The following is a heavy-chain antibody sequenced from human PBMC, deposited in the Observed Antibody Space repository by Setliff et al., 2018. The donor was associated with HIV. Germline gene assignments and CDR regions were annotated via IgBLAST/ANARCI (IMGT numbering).Heavy chain of an antibody. CDR2: INPNSGGT. CDR1: GYTFTGYY. V-gene: IGHV1-2*02. Sequence: ASVKVSCKASGYTFTGYYMHGVRQAPGQGLEWMGWINPNSGGTTYAQKFQGRVTMTRDTSITTAYMELSSLRSDDTAVYYCARGRYSGSYFLFDSWGQGTQVTVSS. D-gene: IGHD1-26*01. CDR3: ARGRYSGSYFLFDS. J-gene: IGHJ4*02.